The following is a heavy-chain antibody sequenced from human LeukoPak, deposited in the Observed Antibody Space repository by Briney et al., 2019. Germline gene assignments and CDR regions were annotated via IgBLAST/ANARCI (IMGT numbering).Heavy chain of an antibody. V-gene: IGHV4-39*07. CDR1: GGSISSSSYY. J-gene: IGHJ6*03. Sequence: SETLSLTCTVSGGSISSSSYYWGWIRQPPGKGLEWIGSIYYSGSTYYNPSLKSRVTISVDTSKNQFSLKLSSVTAADTAVYYCARIDYVFWSGYRYYMDVWGKGTTVTVSS. D-gene: IGHD3-3*01. CDR2: IYYSGST. CDR3: ARIDYVFWSGYRYYMDV.